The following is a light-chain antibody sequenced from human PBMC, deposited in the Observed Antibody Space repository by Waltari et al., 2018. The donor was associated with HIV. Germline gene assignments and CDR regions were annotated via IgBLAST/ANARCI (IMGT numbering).Light chain of an antibody. CDR3: SSYGGSSNWL. J-gene: IGLJ2*01. CDR1: SSDIGNYNL. Sequence: QSALTQPASVSGSPGQSITISCTGTSSDIGNYNLVSWYQQHPGKAPKLIIYEGIKRPSGVSNRISGSKSANTAPLTISGLQADDEADYFCSSYGGSSNWLFGGGTKLTVL. V-gene: IGLV2-23*01. CDR2: EGI.